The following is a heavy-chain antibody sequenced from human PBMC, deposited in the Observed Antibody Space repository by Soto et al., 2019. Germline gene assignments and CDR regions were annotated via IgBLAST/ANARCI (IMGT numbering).Heavy chain of an antibody. D-gene: IGHD2-2*02. CDR1: GGTFSSYA. V-gene: IGHV1-69*01. CDR3: ASNDIVVVPAAISAFDI. CDR2: IIPIFGTA. J-gene: IGHJ3*02. Sequence: QVQLVQSGAEVKKPGSSVKVSCKASGGTFSSYAISWVRQAPGQGLEWMGGIIPIFGTANYAQKFQGRVTITADESTSTAYMELSSLRSEDTAVYYCASNDIVVVPAAISAFDIWGQGTMVTVSS.